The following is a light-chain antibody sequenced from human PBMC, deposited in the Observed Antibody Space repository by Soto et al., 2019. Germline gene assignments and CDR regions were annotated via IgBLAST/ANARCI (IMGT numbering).Light chain of an antibody. CDR3: LQYNNWWT. J-gene: IGKJ1*01. V-gene: IGKV3-15*01. Sequence: EVVMTQSPATLSVSPGERATLSCRASQSVGSNLAWYQQKPGQAPRLLIYGASTRATGIPARFSGSGSGTEFTLTISSLQSEDFAVYYCLQYNNWWTFGQGTKVDI. CDR1: QSVGSN. CDR2: GAS.